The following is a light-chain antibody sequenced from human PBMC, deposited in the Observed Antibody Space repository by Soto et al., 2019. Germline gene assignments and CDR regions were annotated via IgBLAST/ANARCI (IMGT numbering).Light chain of an antibody. CDR2: GAS. CDR3: QQYGSSSIT. V-gene: IGKV3-20*01. J-gene: IGKJ5*01. CDR1: QSVSSSY. Sequence: EIVLTQSPGTLSLSPWERATLSCRASQSVSSSYLAWYQQKPGQAPRLLIYGASSRATGIPDRFSGSGSGTDFTLTISRLEPEDFAVYYCQQYGSSSITFGQGTRLESK.